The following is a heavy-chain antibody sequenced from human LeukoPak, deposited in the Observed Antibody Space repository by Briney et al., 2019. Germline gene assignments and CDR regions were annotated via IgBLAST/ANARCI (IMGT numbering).Heavy chain of an antibody. D-gene: IGHD3-3*01. CDR1: GYTFTSYD. CDR2: MNPNSGNT. CDR3: ATEWLLDPYDAFDI. Sequence: GASVTVSCKASGYTFTSYDIKWVRQATGQGIEWMGWMNPNSGNTGYARKFQGRVTMTRNTSISTAYMELSSLRSEDTAVYYCATEWLLDPYDAFDIWGQGTMVTVSS. V-gene: IGHV1-8*01. J-gene: IGHJ3*02.